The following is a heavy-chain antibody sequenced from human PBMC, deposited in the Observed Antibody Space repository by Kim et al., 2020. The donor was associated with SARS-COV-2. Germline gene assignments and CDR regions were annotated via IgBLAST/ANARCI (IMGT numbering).Heavy chain of an antibody. CDR3: ATTTVTPYYYYYGMDV. J-gene: IGHJ6*02. CDR1: GGSFSGYY. CDR2: INHSGST. D-gene: IGHD4-17*01. V-gene: IGHV4-34*01. Sequence: SETLSLTCAVYGGSFSGYYWSWIRQPPGKGLEWIGEINHSGSTNYNPSLKSRVTISVDTSKNQFSLKLSSVTAADTAVYYCATTTVTPYYYYYGMDVWGQGTTVTVSS.